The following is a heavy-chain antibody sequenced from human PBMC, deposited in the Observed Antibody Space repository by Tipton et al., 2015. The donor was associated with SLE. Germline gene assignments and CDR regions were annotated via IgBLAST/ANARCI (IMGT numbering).Heavy chain of an antibody. CDR1: GGSISSSSYY. Sequence: TLSLTCTVSGGSISSSSYYWGWIRQPPGKGLEWIESIYYSGSTYYNPSLKSRVTISVDTSKNQFSLKLSSVTAADTAVYYCARAPITGTTLDYWGQGTLVTVSS. CDR3: ARAPITGTTLDY. J-gene: IGHJ4*02. V-gene: IGHV4-39*01. CDR2: IYYSGST. D-gene: IGHD1-20*01.